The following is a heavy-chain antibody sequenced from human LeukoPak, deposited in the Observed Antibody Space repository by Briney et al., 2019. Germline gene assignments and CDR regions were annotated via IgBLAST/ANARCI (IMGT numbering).Heavy chain of an antibody. CDR1: GGSISSYY. V-gene: IGHV4-4*09. D-gene: IGHD4-11*01. J-gene: IGHJ6*03. CDR3: ARTVTTFFDYYYYMDV. Sequence: SETLSLTCTVSGGSISSYYWSWIRQPPGKGLEWIGYIYTSGSTNYNPSLKSRVPISVDTSKNQFSLKLSSVTAADTAVYYCARTVTTFFDYYYYMDVWGKGTTVTVSS. CDR2: IYTSGST.